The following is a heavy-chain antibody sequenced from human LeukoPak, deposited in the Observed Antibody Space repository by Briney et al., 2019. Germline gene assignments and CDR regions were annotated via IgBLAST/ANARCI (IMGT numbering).Heavy chain of an antibody. J-gene: IGHJ4*02. CDR1: GGSISSYY. Sequence: SETLSLTCTVSGGSISSYYWSWIRQPAGKGLEWIGRIYTSGSTNYNPSLKSRVTMSVDTSKNQFSLKLSSVTAADTAVYYCARDSGQWLVGGKYYFDYWGQGTLVTVSS. V-gene: IGHV4-4*07. CDR3: ARDSGQWLVGGKYYFDY. CDR2: IYTSGST. D-gene: IGHD6-19*01.